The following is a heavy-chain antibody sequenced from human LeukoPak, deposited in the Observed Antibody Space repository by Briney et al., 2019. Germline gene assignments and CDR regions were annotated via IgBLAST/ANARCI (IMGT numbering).Heavy chain of an antibody. CDR3: ARPPPYYDSSTREWYFDL. CDR1: GYSFTSYW. J-gene: IGHJ2*01. CDR2: IDPSDSYT. Sequence: GESLKISCKGSGYSFTSYWIGWVRQMPGKGLEWMGRIDPSDSYTNYSPSFQGHVPISADKSISTAYLQWSSLKASDTAIYYCARPPPYYDSSTREWYFDLWGRGTLVTVSS. D-gene: IGHD3-22*01. V-gene: IGHV5-10-1*01.